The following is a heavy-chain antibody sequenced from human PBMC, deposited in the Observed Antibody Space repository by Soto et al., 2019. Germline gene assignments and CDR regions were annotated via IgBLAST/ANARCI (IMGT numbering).Heavy chain of an antibody. CDR2: ISSSSSYI. D-gene: IGHD6-19*01. CDR1: GFTFSSYS. J-gene: IGHJ5*02. CDR3: ARDIHSSGTVGDWFDP. Sequence: KLXGSLSLSFEASGFTFSSYSMNWVRQAPGKGLEWVSSISSSSSYIYYADSVKGRFTISRDNAKNSLYLQMNSLRAEDTAVYYRARDIHSSGTVGDWFDPWGQGTLVTVSS. V-gene: IGHV3-21*01.